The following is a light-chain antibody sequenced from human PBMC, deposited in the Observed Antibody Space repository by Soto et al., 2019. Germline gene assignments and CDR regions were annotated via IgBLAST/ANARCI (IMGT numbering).Light chain of an antibody. CDR2: YDR. V-gene: IGLV3-21*04. J-gene: IGLJ2*01. Sequence: SYELTQPPSVSVSPGKTATITCGGNNIGSQSVHWYQQKPGQAPVLVMFYDRVRPSGIPERFSGSNSGNTATLTISRVEAGDEADYYCQVWDSSSDHPGVFGGGTQLTVL. CDR3: QVWDSSSDHPGV. CDR1: NIGSQS.